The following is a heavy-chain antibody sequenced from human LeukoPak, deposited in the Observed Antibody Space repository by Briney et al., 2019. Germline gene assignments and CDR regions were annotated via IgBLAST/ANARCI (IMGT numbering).Heavy chain of an antibody. CDR2: ISYDGSNK. J-gene: IGHJ4*02. V-gene: IGHV3-30-3*01. CDR3: AREKLGYSYGPPFDY. Sequence: PGGSLRLSCAASGFTFSSYAMHWVRQAPGKGLEWVAVISYDGSNKYYADSVKGRFTISRDNSKNTLYLQMNSLRAEDAAVYYCAREKLGYSYGPPFDYWGQGTLVTVSS. D-gene: IGHD5-18*01. CDR1: GFTFSSYA.